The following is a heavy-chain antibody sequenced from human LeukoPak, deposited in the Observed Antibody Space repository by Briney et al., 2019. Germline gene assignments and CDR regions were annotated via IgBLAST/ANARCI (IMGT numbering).Heavy chain of an antibody. Sequence: EASVKVSCKASGYTFSSNHIHWVRQAPGQGLEWMGIINPSGGTTTYAQKFQGRVSLTRDMSTSTVYMELSSLTSEDTAVYYCVRDMVHSGYFEYWGQGTLVTVSS. CDR1: GYTFSSNH. CDR3: VRDMVHSGYFEY. J-gene: IGHJ1*01. D-gene: IGHD3-10*01. CDR2: INPSGGTT. V-gene: IGHV1-46*01.